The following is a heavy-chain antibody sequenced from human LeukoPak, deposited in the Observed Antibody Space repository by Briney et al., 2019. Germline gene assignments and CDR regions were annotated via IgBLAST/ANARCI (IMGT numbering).Heavy chain of an antibody. CDR3: AKDRGTSSIYYFDY. CDR1: GFTFDDYG. J-gene: IGHJ4*02. V-gene: IGHV3-20*04. Sequence: GGSLRLSCAASGFTFDDYGMSWVRQAPGKGLEWVSGINWNGGSTGYADSVRGRFTISRDNAKNSLYLQMNSLRAEDTAVYYCAKDRGTSSIYYFDYWGQGTLVTVSS. CDR2: INWNGGST. D-gene: IGHD2-2*01.